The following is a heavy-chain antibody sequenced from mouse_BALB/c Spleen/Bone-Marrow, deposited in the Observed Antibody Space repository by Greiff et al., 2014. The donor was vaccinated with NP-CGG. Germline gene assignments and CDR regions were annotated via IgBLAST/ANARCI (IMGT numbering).Heavy chain of an antibody. CDR3: RGCFYGGRDWYFDV. Sequence: EVQLQQSGTVLARPGASVTLSCKASGYTFTSFWMHWVKQRPGQGLEWIGAVYPGNNDTTYNQNFKGKAKLTAVTSTSTAYMEFSSLTDEDAVVYYCRGCFYGGRDWYFDVWGAGTTVTVSS. V-gene: IGHV1-5*01. CDR2: VYPGNNDT. CDR1: GYTFTSFW. D-gene: IGHD1-1*01. J-gene: IGHJ1*01.